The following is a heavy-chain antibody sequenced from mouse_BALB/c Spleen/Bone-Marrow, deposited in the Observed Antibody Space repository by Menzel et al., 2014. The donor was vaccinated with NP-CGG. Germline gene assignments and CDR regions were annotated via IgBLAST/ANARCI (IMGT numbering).Heavy chain of an antibody. V-gene: IGHV14-1*02. CDR2: IDPEDRIT. J-gene: IGHJ1*01. CDR3: DRGRYDWYFDV. D-gene: IGHD2-14*01. CDR1: GFNIKDHY. Sequence: VQLKEFGANVVMPGDLVKLSCKASGFNIKDHYILWVRQRPEQDLEWIGWIDPEDRITINDPRLPGNAIITADTASNTDFLQVSSLTSEDTAVYYCDRGRYDWYFDVWGEGTTVTVSS.